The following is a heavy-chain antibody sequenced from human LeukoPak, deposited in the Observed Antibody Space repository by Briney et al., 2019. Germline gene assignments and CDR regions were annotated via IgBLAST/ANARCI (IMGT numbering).Heavy chain of an antibody. CDR1: GYTFSIYW. Sequence: GESLKISCQGSGYTFSIYWIGWVRQMPGKGLEWMGIVYPGDSGSTYSPSFKGQVTISTDKSIDTAYLQWTSLKASDTAMYYCTRASFPQNSESSGQDAFDIGGQGTMVSVSS. D-gene: IGHD3-22*01. CDR2: VYPGDSGS. CDR3: TRASFPQNSESSGQDAFDI. V-gene: IGHV5-51*01. J-gene: IGHJ3*02.